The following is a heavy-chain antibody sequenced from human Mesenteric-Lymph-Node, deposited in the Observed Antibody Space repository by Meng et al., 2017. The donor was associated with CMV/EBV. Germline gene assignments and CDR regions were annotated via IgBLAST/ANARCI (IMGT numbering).Heavy chain of an antibody. D-gene: IGHD6-19*01. CDR3: AKDGHSSGWYWGHFDY. V-gene: IGHV3-23*01. CDR2: ISGSGGST. CDR1: GFTFSSYA. Sequence: GESLKISCAASGFTFSSYAMSWVRQAPGKGLEWVSAISGSGGSTYYADSVKGRFTISRDNSKNTLYAQMNSLRAEDTAVYYCAKDGHSSGWYWGHFDYWGQGTLVTVSS. J-gene: IGHJ4*02.